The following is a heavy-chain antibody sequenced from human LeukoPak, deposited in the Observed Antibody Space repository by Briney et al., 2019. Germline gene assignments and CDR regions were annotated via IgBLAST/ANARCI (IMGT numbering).Heavy chain of an antibody. D-gene: IGHD6-19*01. V-gene: IGHV3-53*01. CDR2: IYSGGST. Sequence: PGGSLRLSCAASGFTVSSNYMSWVRQAPGKGLEWVSVIYSGGSTYYADSVKGRFTISRDNSKNTLYLQMNSLRAEDTAVYYCARGSGWHKIRQFDYWGQGTLVTVSS. CDR3: ARGSGWHKIRQFDY. J-gene: IGHJ4*02. CDR1: GFTVSSNY.